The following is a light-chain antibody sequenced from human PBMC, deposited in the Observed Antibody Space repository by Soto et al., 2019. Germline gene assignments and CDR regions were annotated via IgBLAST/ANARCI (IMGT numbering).Light chain of an antibody. J-gene: IGKJ2*01. CDR3: QQYGSSLYT. CDR2: GAS. V-gene: IGKV3-20*01. Sequence: EIVLTQSPGTLSLSPGESPPLSCRASQGVGSGYLAWNQKKPGQAPRLLIYGASSRATGIPDRFSGSGSGTDFTLTISRLEPEDFAVYYCQQYGSSLYTFGQGTKLEIK. CDR1: QGVGSGY.